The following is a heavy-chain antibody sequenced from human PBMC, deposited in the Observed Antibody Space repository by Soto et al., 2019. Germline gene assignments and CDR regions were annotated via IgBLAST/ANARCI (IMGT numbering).Heavy chain of an antibody. CDR3: AKRGRIAATGPNWFDP. CDR1: GFTVSNNY. CDR2: IYSGGTT. J-gene: IGHJ5*02. V-gene: IGHV3-66*01. D-gene: IGHD6-13*01. Sequence: PGGSLRLSCAASGFTVSNNYVSWVRQAPGKGLEWVSVIYSGGTTYYADSVKGRVTTSRDNSKNTVYLQMNSLRVEDTAVYYCAKRGRIAATGPNWFDPWGQGT.